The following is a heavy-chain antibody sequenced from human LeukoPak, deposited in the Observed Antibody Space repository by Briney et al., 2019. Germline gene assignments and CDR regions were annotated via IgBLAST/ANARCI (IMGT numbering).Heavy chain of an antibody. J-gene: IGHJ6*02. CDR2: INFDGSST. CDR3: ARGPMVRGAYGMDV. Sequence: GGSLGLSCAASGFTFSSSWMFWVRQAPGKGRLWVSRINFDGSSTSYADTVKGRFTISRDNAESTLYLQMNSLRAEDTAVYYCARGPMVRGAYGMDVWGQGTTVTVSS. CDR1: GFTFSSSW. D-gene: IGHD3-10*01. V-gene: IGHV3-74*01.